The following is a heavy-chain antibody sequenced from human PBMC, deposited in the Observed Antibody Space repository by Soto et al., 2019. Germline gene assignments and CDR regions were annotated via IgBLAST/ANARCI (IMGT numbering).Heavy chain of an antibody. V-gene: IGHV4-39*01. CDR2: IYYSGST. CDR3: ASLYGDYVSY. Sequence: SETLSLTCTVSGGSISSSSYYWGWIRQPPGKGLEWIGSIYYSGSTYYNPSLKSRVTISVDTSKNQFSLKLSSVTAADTAVYYCASLYGDYVSYWGQGTLVTVSS. D-gene: IGHD4-17*01. CDR1: GGSISSSSYY. J-gene: IGHJ4*02.